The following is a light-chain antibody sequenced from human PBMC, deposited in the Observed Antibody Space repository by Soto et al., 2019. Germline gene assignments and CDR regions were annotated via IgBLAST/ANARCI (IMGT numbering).Light chain of an antibody. CDR2: LGS. CDR3: MQGKHWPIT. CDR1: QTLLHSNGYNY. V-gene: IGKV2-28*01. Sequence: SLPVPTCRHTSNSCMPSQTLLHSNGYNYLDWYLQKPGQSPQLLIYLGSNRASGVADRFSGSGSGTEFTLRISRVEAEDVGVYYCMQGKHWPITFGRGTRMEIK. J-gene: IGKJ5*01.